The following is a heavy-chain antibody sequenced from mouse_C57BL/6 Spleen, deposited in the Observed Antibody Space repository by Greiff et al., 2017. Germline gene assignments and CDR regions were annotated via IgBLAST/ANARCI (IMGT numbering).Heavy chain of an antibody. Sequence: VQLQQPGTELVKPGASVKLSCKASGYTFTSYWMHWVKQRTEQGLEWIGRIDPEDGETKYAPKFQGKATITADTSSNTAYLQLSSLTSEDTAVYYCARSDYGSSPYYAMDYWGQGTSVTVSS. CDR2: IDPEDGET. J-gene: IGHJ4*01. CDR3: ARSDYGSSPYYAMDY. V-gene: IGHV14-2*01. D-gene: IGHD1-1*01. CDR1: GYTFTSYW.